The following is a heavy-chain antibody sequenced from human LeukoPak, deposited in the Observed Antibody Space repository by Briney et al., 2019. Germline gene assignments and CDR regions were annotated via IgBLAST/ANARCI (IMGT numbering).Heavy chain of an antibody. CDR1: GGSFSGYY. D-gene: IGHD1-1*01. Sequence: PSETLSLTCAVYGGSFSGYYWSWIRQPPGKGLEWIGEINHSGSTNYNPSLKSRVTISVDTSKNQFSLKLSSVTAADTAVYYCARRSNGKDSNWAFDYWGQGTLVTVSS. CDR3: ARRSNGKDSNWAFDY. J-gene: IGHJ4*02. CDR2: INHSGST. V-gene: IGHV4-34*01.